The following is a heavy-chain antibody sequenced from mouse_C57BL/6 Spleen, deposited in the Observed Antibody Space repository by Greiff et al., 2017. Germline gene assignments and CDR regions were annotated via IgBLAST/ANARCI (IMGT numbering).Heavy chain of an antibody. CDR3: ARLTTVVATEGYFDY. D-gene: IGHD1-1*01. Sequence: EVQLVESGGGLVKPGGSLKLSCAASGFTFSSYTMSWVRQTPEKRLEWVATISGGGGNTYYPDSVKGRFTISRDNAKNTLYLQMSSLRSEDTALYYCARLTTVVATEGYFDYWGQGTTLTVSS. CDR1: GFTFSSYT. J-gene: IGHJ2*01. CDR2: ISGGGGNT. V-gene: IGHV5-9*01.